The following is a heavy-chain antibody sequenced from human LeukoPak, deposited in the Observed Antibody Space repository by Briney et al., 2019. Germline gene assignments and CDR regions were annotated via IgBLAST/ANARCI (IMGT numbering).Heavy chain of an antibody. CDR3: ARGPSGYHNT. J-gene: IGHJ4*02. CDR2: IYSDGSRT. Sequence: GGSLRLSCAGSGFTLSSNWMHWVRQGPGKGLVWVSRIYSDGSRTNYADSVKGRFTISGDNAKNTLYLQMNSLRAEDTAVYYCARGPSGYHNTGGQGTLVTVSS. D-gene: IGHD5-12*01. V-gene: IGHV3-74*01. CDR1: GFTLSSNW.